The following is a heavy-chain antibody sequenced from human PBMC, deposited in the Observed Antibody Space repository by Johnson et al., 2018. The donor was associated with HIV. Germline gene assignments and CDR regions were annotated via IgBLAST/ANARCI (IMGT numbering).Heavy chain of an antibody. J-gene: IGHJ3*02. D-gene: IGHD4-23*01. V-gene: IGHV3-23*04. CDR2: ISGSGGST. CDR1: GFTFSSYA. Sequence: VQLVESGGGVVQPGRSLRLSCAASGFTFSSYAMHWVRQAPGKGLEWVSAISGSGGSTYYADSVKGRFTISRDNSKNTMYLHMNSLRAEDTAVYYCASGEDYGGNDGAFAIWGQGTMVTVSS. CDR3: ASGEDYGGNDGAFAI.